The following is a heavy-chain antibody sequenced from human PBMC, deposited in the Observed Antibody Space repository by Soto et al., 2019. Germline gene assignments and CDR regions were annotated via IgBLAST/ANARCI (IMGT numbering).Heavy chain of an antibody. Sequence: PGGSLRLSCAASGFTFSSYAMSWVRQAPGKGLEWVSAISGSGGSIYYADSVKGRFTISRDNSKSTLYLQMNSLRAEDTAVYYCAKTMSRYYYYGMDVWGQGTTVTVSS. CDR3: AKTMSRYYYYGMDV. CDR1: GFTFSSYA. J-gene: IGHJ6*02. D-gene: IGHD6-6*01. V-gene: IGHV3-23*01. CDR2: ISGSGGSI.